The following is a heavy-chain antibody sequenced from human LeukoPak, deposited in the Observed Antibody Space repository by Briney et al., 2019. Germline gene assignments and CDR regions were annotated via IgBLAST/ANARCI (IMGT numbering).Heavy chain of an antibody. J-gene: IGHJ6*03. Sequence: ASVKVSCKASGYTFTSYDINWVRQATGQGLEWMGWMNPNSGKTGYAQKFQGRVTITRNTSISTAYMELSSLRSEDTAVYYCARKAYYYDSSGYYGYYYYYMDVWGKGTTVTVSS. CDR1: GYTFTSYD. CDR2: MNPNSGKT. D-gene: IGHD3-22*01. V-gene: IGHV1-8*03. CDR3: ARKAYYYDSSGYYGYYYYYMDV.